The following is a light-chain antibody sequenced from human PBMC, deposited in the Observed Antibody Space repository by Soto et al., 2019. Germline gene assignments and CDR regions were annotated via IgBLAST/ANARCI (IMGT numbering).Light chain of an antibody. V-gene: IGLV2-23*01. J-gene: IGLJ1*01. CDR2: EGS. CDR3: CSYAGSSTFV. CDR1: SSDVGSYNL. Sequence: ALTQPVSVSGSPVQSITISCTGTSSDVGSYNLVSWYQQHPVKAPQLMIYEGSKRPSGVSNRFSGSKSGNTASLTISGLQAEDEADYYCCSYAGSSTFVFGTGNKVTV.